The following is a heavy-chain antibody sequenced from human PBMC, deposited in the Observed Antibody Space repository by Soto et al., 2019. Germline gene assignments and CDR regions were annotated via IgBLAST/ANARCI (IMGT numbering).Heavy chain of an antibody. CDR3: AKGDSSGYYWETPYYYGMDV. CDR1: GFTFSSYG. J-gene: IGHJ6*02. D-gene: IGHD3-22*01. V-gene: IGHV3-30*18. CDR2: ISYDGSNK. Sequence: GGSLRLSCAASGFTFSSYGMHWVRQAPGKGLEWVAVISYDGSNKYYADSVKGRFTISRDNSKNTLYLQMNSLRAEDTAVYYCAKGDSSGYYWETPYYYGMDVWGQGTTVTVSS.